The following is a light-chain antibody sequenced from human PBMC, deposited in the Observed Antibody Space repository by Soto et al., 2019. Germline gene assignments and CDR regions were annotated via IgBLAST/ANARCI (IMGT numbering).Light chain of an antibody. Sequence: QSALTQPASVSGSPGQSITISCTGTSSDVGGYNYVSWYQQNPGKAPKLMIYDVNNRPSGVSYHFSGSKSGNTASLTISGIQAEDEADYYCSSYTSSSTRVFGTGTKVTVL. CDR2: DVN. CDR1: SSDVGGYNY. J-gene: IGLJ1*01. CDR3: SSYTSSSTRV. V-gene: IGLV2-14*01.